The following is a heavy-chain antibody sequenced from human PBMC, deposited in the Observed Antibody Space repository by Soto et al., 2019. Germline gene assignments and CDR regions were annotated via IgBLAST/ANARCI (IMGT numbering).Heavy chain of an antibody. CDR2: IYYSGST. J-gene: IGHJ5*02. CDR3: ARALDDDGNNWFDH. V-gene: IGHV4-59*01. Sequence: PSETLSLTCTVSGGSISSYYWSWIRQPPGKGLEWIGYIYYSGSTNYNPSLKSRVTISVDTSKNQFSLKLSSVTAADTAVYYCARALDDDGNNWFDHWGQGTLVTVSS. D-gene: IGHD1-1*01. CDR1: GGSISSYY.